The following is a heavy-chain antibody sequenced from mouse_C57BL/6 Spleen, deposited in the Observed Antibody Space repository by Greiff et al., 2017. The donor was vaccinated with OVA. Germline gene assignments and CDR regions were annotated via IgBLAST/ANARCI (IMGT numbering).Heavy chain of an antibody. CDR1: GYSFTGYY. V-gene: IGHV1-42*01. Sequence: EVQRVESGPELVKPGASVKISCKASGYSFTGYYMNWVKQSPEKSLEWIGEINPSTGGTTYNQKFKAKATLTVDKSSSTAYMQLKSLTSEDSAVYYCARSFTTVVAKDYYAMDYWGQGTSVTVSS. D-gene: IGHD1-1*01. CDR2: INPSTGGT. J-gene: IGHJ4*01. CDR3: ARSFTTVVAKDYYAMDY.